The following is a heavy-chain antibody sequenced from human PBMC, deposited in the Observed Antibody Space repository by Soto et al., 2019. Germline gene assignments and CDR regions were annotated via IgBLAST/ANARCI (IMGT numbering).Heavy chain of an antibody. CDR1: GGSFSGYY. V-gene: IGHV4-34*01. D-gene: IGHD3-16*01. J-gene: IGHJ6*02. CDR3: ARGMGAENTFYYYYGMDV. Sequence: PSETLSLTCAVYGGSFSGYYWSWIRQPPGKGLEWIGEINHRGSTKYNPSLKSRVTISVDTSKKQFSLNLNSVTAADTAVYYCARGMGAENTFYYYYGMDVWGLGTTVTSP. CDR2: INHRGST.